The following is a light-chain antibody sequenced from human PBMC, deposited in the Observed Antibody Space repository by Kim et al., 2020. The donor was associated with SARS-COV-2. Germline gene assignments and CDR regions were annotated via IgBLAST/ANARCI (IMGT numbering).Light chain of an antibody. CDR2: EGS. Sequence: QSFTISCNGTSSEVGSYNLVSWYQQHPGKAPKLMIYEGSKRPSGVSNRFSGSKSGNTASLTISGLQAEDEADYYCCSYAGSSTYVFGTGTQLTVL. V-gene: IGLV2-23*01. CDR1: SSEVGSYNL. J-gene: IGLJ1*01. CDR3: CSYAGSSTYV.